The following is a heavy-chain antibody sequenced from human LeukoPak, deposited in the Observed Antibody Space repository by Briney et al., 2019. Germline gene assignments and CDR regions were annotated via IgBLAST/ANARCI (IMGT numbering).Heavy chain of an antibody. CDR1: GFTFSSYG. J-gene: IGHJ4*02. CDR2: ISYDGSNK. Sequence: PGGSLRLSCAASGFTFSSYGMHWVRQAPGKGLEWVAVISYDGSNKYYADSVKGRFTISRDNSKNTLYLQMNSLRAEDTAVYYCAREAAAATFDYWGQGTLVTVSS. D-gene: IGHD6-13*01. CDR3: AREAAAATFDY. V-gene: IGHV3-30*03.